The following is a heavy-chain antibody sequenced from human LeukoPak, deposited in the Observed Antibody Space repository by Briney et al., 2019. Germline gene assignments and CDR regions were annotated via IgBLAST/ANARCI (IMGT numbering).Heavy chain of an antibody. V-gene: IGHV1-46*01. CDR3: ARGPYSSGLYFDY. Sequence: ASVKVSCKASGYTFTSYYMHWVRQAPGQGLEWMGIINPSGGSTSYAQKFQGRVTITADKSTSTAYMELSSLRSEDTAVYYCARGPYSSGLYFDYWGQGTLVTVSS. J-gene: IGHJ4*02. CDR2: INPSGGST. CDR1: GYTFTSYY. D-gene: IGHD6-19*01.